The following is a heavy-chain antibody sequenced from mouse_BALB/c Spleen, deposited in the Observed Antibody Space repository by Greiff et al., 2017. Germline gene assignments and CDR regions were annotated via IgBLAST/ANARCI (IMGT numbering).Heavy chain of an antibody. J-gene: IGHJ4*01. CDR2: SRNKANDYTT. Sequence: EVKLMESGGGLVQPGGSLRLSCATSGFTFSDFYMEWVRQPPGKRLEWIAASRNKANDYTTEYSASVKGRFIVSRDTSQSILYLQMNALRAEDTAIYYCARGLHYYGPYAMDDWGQGTSVTVSS. CDR3: ARGLHYYGPYAMDD. CDR1: GFTFSDFY. V-gene: IGHV7-1*02. D-gene: IGHD1-2*01.